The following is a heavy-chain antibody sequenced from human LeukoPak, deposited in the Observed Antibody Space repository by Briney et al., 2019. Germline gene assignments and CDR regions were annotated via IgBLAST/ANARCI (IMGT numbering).Heavy chain of an antibody. CDR2: IYYSGST. D-gene: IGHD1-14*01. Sequence: PSETLSLTCTVSGGSISSSSYYWGWIRQPPGKGLEWIGSIYYSGSTYYNPSLKSRVTISVDTSKNQFSLKLSSVTAADTAVYYCARAIPHRARNGYMDVWGKGTTVTVSS. V-gene: IGHV4-39*07. J-gene: IGHJ6*03. CDR1: GGSISSSSYY. CDR3: ARAIPHRARNGYMDV.